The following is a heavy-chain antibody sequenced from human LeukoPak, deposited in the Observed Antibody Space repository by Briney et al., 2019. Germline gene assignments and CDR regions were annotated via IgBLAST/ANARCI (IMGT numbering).Heavy chain of an antibody. V-gene: IGHV1-24*01. CDR2: FDPEDGET. CDR1: GHTLTELS. Sequence: GASVKVSCKVSGHTLTELSMHWVRQAPGKGLEWMGGFDPEDGETIYAQKFQGRVTMTEDTSTDTAYMELSSLRSEDTAVYYCATVGMVRGYDFDYWGQGTLVTVSS. CDR3: ATVGMVRGYDFDY. J-gene: IGHJ4*02. D-gene: IGHD3-10*01.